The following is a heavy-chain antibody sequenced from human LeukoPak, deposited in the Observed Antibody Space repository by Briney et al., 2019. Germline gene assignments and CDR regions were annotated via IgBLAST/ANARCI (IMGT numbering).Heavy chain of an antibody. CDR2: IYYSGST. CDR3: ARGNYGDYGGDFDY. CDR1: GGSISSYY. V-gene: IGHV4-59*01. J-gene: IGHJ4*02. D-gene: IGHD4-17*01. Sequence: SETLSLTCTVSGGSISSYYWSWIWQPPGKGLEWIGYIYYSGSTNYNPSLKSRVTISVDTSKNQFSLKLSSVTAADTAVYYCARGNYGDYGGDFDYWGQGTLVTVSS.